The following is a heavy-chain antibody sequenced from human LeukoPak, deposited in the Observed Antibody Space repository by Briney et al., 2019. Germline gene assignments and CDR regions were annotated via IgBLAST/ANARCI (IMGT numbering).Heavy chain of an antibody. CDR3: ARVATTVTLFDY. CDR2: IYYSGST. J-gene: IGHJ4*02. Sequence: SETLSLTCTVSGGSISSYYWSWIRQPPGKGLEWIGYIYYSGSTNYNPSPKSRVTISVDTSKNQFSLKLSSVTAADTAVYYCARVATTVTLFDYWGQGTLVTASS. CDR1: GGSISSYY. D-gene: IGHD4-17*01. V-gene: IGHV4-59*01.